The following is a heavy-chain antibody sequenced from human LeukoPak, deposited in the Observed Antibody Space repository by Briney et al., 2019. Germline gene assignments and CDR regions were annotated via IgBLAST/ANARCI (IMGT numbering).Heavy chain of an antibody. J-gene: IGHJ4*02. CDR2: ISGSGGST. Sequence: GGSLRLSCAASGFTFSSYAMNWVRQAPGKGLEWVSAISGSGGSTYYADSVEGRFTISRDNSKNTLYLQMNSLRAEDTAVYYCASQSPLKSELGKDYWGQGTLVTVSS. V-gene: IGHV3-23*01. CDR1: GFTFSSYA. CDR3: ASQSPLKSELGKDY. D-gene: IGHD7-27*01.